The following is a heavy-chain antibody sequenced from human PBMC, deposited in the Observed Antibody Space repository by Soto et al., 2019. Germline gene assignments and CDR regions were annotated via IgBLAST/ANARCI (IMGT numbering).Heavy chain of an antibody. CDR3: AKDFPQDFWSGYYVVYYYGMDV. J-gene: IGHJ6*02. Sequence: LRLSCAASGFTFSSYGMHWVRQAPGKGLEWVAVISYDGSNKYYADSVKGRFTIPRDNSKNTLYLQMNSLRAEDTAVYYCAKDFPQDFWSGYYVVYYYGMDVWGQGTTVTVSS. V-gene: IGHV3-30*18. CDR1: GFTFSSYG. D-gene: IGHD3-3*01. CDR2: ISYDGSNK.